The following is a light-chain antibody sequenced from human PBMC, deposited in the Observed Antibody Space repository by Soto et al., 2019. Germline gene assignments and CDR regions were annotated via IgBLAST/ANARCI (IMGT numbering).Light chain of an antibody. Sequence: PGERATLSCRASQSVSSSFLAWYQQKVGQAPRLLIYGASSRATGIPDRFSGSGSGTDFTLTISRLEPEDFAVYYCQQYGSSPRTFGQGTRLEIK. CDR2: GAS. CDR1: QSVSSSF. CDR3: QQYGSSPRT. J-gene: IGKJ5*01. V-gene: IGKV3-20*01.